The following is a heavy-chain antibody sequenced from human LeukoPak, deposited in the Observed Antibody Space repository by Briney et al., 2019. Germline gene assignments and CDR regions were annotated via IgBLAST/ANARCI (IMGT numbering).Heavy chain of an antibody. Sequence: ASVKVSCKASGYTFTGYYMHWVRQAPGQGLEWMGWIDPNSGGTFYAQKFQGRVTMTRDTSISTAYMELSRLRSDDTALYYCARDLTGTDSSAWYYYFDYWGQGTLVTVSS. CDR1: GYTFTGYY. CDR2: IDPNSGGT. CDR3: ARDLTGTDSSAWYYYFDY. V-gene: IGHV1-2*02. D-gene: IGHD6-19*01. J-gene: IGHJ4*02.